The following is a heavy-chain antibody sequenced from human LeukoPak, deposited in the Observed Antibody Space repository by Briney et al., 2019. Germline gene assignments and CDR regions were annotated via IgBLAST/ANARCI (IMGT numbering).Heavy chain of an antibody. CDR3: ARGFDLKSTYFHY. CDR1: GGLIRGLY. CDR2: IDYSGST. J-gene: IGHJ4*02. D-gene: IGHD5-12*01. V-gene: IGHV4-59*01. Sequence: SETLSLSCSVSGGLIRGLYWIWARQPPGKGLEWIGFIDYSGSTNYNPSLKSRVTISIDTSKNQFSLRLSSVTATDSAVYYCARGFDLKSTYFHYWGQGTLVTVPS.